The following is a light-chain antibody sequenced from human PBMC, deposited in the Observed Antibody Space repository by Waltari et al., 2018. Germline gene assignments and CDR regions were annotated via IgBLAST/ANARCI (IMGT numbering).Light chain of an antibody. CDR3: QQYSSFST. J-gene: IGKJ2*01. V-gene: IGKV1-5*03. CDR1: QNVGTW. Sequence: DIQMTQSPSTLSASVGDRVTISCRASQNVGTWLAWYQQKPGKAPKLLIYMASSLESGVPSRFSGSGSGTEFTLTLSSLQPDDFATYSCQQYSSFSTFGQGTKV. CDR2: MAS.